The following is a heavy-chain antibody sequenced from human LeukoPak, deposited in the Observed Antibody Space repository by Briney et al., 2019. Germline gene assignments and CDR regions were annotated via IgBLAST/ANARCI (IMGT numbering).Heavy chain of an antibody. D-gene: IGHD6-19*01. CDR2: IKQDGTEK. V-gene: IGHV3-7*01. J-gene: IGHJ3*02. Sequence: GGSLRLSCAASGFSFTTYWMSWVRQAPGKGLEWVANIKQDGTEKYYVDSVKGRFTISRDNAKNSLYLQMNSLRAEDTAVYYCASDSSGLIDAYAFDIWGQGTMVTVSS. CDR1: GFSFTTYW. CDR3: ASDSSGLIDAYAFDI.